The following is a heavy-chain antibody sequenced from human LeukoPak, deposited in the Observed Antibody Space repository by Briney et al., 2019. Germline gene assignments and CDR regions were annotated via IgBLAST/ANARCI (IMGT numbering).Heavy chain of an antibody. D-gene: IGHD3-22*01. V-gene: IGHV4-59*11. CDR2: IYYSGST. J-gene: IGHJ3*02. CDR1: GGSISSHY. CDR3: ARDATYDSSGYYDDGAFDI. Sequence: SETLSLTCTVSGGSISSHYWSWIRQPPGKGLEWIGYIYYSGSTNYNPSLKSRVTISVDTSKNQFSLKLSSVTAADTAVYYCARDATYDSSGYYDDGAFDIWGQGTMVTVSS.